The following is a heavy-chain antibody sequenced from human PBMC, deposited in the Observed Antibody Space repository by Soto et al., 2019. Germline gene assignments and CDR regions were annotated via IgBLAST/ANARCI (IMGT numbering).Heavy chain of an antibody. J-gene: IGHJ6*02. D-gene: IGHD2-2*01. Sequence: GESLKISCKASGYSFNIYWIGWVRQLPGKGLEWMGVVYPDDSDTIYSPSFQGQVTISVDKSISTAYLQWSSLKASDTAMYYCARRVHSNSQGGGLDVGGQGTTVNVS. CDR2: VYPDDSDT. CDR1: GYSFNIYW. V-gene: IGHV5-51*01. CDR3: ARRVHSNSQGGGLDV.